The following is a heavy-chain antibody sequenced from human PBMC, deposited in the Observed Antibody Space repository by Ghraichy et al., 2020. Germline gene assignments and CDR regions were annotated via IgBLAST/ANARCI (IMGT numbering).Heavy chain of an antibody. J-gene: IGHJ4*02. D-gene: IGHD5-18*01. CDR2: IKSKTDGGTT. Sequence: GGSLRLSCAASGFTFSNAWMSWVRQAPGKGLEWVGRIKSKTDGGTTDYAAPVKGRFTISRDDSKNTLYLQMNSLKTEDTAVYYCTTDHDGGYSYGYPGFYWGQGTLVTVSS. CDR3: TTDHDGGYSYGYPGFY. V-gene: IGHV3-15*01. CDR1: GFTFSNAW.